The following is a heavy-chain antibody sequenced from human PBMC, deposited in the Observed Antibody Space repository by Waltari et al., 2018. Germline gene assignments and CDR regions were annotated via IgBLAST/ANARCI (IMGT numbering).Heavy chain of an antibody. D-gene: IGHD6-6*01. V-gene: IGHV4-34*01. J-gene: IGHJ6*03. CDR1: GGSFSGYY. Sequence: QVQLQQWGAGLLKPSETLSLTCAVYGGSFSGYYWSWIRQPPGKGLEWIGEINHSGSTNYNPSLKSRVTISVDTSKNQFSLKLSSVTAADTAVYYCARMGPRLRTQLVGYYYYYMDVWGKGTTVTVSS. CDR3: ARMGPRLRTQLVGYYYYYMDV. CDR2: INHSGST.